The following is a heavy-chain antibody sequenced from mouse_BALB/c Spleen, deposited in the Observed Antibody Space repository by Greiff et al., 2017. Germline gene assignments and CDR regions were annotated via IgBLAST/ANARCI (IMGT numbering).Heavy chain of an antibody. J-gene: IGHJ3*01. Sequence: VKLMESGPGLVQPSQSLSITCTVSGFSLTSYGVHWVRQSPGKGLEWLGVIWSGGSTDYNAAFISRLSISKDNSKSQVFFKLNSLQADDTAIYYCARKGGDYDWFAYWGQGTLVTVSA. CDR1: GFSLTSYG. CDR2: IWSGGST. CDR3: ARKGGDYDWFAY. V-gene: IGHV2-4-1*01. D-gene: IGHD2-4*01.